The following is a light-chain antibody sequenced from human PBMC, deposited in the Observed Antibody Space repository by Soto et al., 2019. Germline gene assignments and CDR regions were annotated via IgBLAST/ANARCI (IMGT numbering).Light chain of an antibody. CDR3: SSYTSSSTYV. V-gene: IGLV2-14*01. Sequence: QCALTQPASVSGSPGQSTTISCTGTSSDVGRYNFVSWYQQHPGKAPKFIIYDVNNRPSGVSNRFSGSKSGDTASLTISGLQAEDEADYYCSSYTSSSTYVFGTGTKVTVL. J-gene: IGLJ1*01. CDR2: DVN. CDR1: SSDVGRYNF.